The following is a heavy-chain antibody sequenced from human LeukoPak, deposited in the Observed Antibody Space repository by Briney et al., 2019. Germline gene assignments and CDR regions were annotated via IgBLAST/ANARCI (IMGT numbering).Heavy chain of an antibody. CDR1: GFTSSSYW. V-gene: IGHV3-7*01. D-gene: IGHD1-14*01. CDR3: ARLRTGSFDY. CDR2: IKQDGSEQ. J-gene: IGHJ4*02. Sequence: GGSLRLSCAASGFTSSSYWMSWVRQAPGKGPEWVASIKQDGSEQYYVDSVKGRFTISRDNAKNSLYLQMSSLRVEDMAVYYCARLRTGSFDYWGLGTLVTVSS.